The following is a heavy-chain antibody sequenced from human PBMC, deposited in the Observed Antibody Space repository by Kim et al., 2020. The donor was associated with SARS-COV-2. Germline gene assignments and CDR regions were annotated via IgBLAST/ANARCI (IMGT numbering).Heavy chain of an antibody. J-gene: IGHJ4*02. CDR3: AKEDSSGAFDY. V-gene: IGHV3-30*18. CDR1: GFTFSSYG. D-gene: IGHD6-19*01. Sequence: GGSLRLSCAASGFTFSSYGMHWVRQAPGKGLEWVAVISYDGSNKYYADSVKGRFTISRDNSKNTLYLQMNSLRAEDTAVYYCAKEDSSGAFDYWGQGTLDTVSS. CDR2: ISYDGSNK.